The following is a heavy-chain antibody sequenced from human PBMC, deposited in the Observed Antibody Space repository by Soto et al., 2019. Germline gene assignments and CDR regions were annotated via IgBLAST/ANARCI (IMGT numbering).Heavy chain of an antibody. D-gene: IGHD3-10*01. V-gene: IGHV3-21*06. CDR2: IIPSSSFL. J-gene: IGHJ4*02. Sequence: RSQRLCCAASEXSFRSYYMNWVRQDPGMGLAWVSSIIPSSSFLNYADSVEGRFTICIDNANNSLYLQMDSLRAEDTSVYYCGRVGTHYVSGSLYCSDYWGQGILVTVSS. CDR1: EXSFRSYY. CDR3: GRVGTHYVSGSLYCSDY.